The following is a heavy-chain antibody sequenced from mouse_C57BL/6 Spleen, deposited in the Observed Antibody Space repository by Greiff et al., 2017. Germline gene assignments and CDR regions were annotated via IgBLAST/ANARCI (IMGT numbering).Heavy chain of an antibody. V-gene: IGHV5-6*02. J-gene: IGHJ1*03. CDR1: GFTFSSYG. CDR3: AKHVASFYV. Sequence: DVTLVESGGDLVKPGGSLKLSCAASGFTFSSYGMSWVRQTPDKRLEWVATISSGGSYTYYPDSVKGRFTISRDNAKNTLYLHMSSLKYDDTPMYYCAKHVASFYVLGTVTTVTVSS. CDR2: ISSGGSYT.